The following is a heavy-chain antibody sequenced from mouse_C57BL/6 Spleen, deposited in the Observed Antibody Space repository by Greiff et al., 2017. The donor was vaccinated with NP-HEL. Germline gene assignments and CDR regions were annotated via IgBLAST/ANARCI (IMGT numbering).Heavy chain of an antibody. CDR2: IDPSDSYT. V-gene: IGHV1-50*01. D-gene: IGHD1-1*01. CDR3: ARGTTVVADWYCDV. CDR1: GYTFTSYW. J-gene: IGHJ1*03. Sequence: QVQLQQPGAELVKPGASVKLSCKASGYTFTSYWMQWVKQRPGQGLEWIGEIDPSDSYTTYNQKFKGKATLTVDTSSSTAYMQLSSLTSEDSAVYYCARGTTVVADWYCDVWGTGTTVTVSS.